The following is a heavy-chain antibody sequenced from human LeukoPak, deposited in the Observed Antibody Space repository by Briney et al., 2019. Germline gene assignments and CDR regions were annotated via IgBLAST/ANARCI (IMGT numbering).Heavy chain of an antibody. CDR3: ARDVNGFSSTWYEY. CDR2: ITGSSTNI. J-gene: IGHJ4*02. D-gene: IGHD6-13*01. V-gene: IGHV3-48*01. Sequence: PGGSLRLSCAASGFTFSTYSMDWDRQAPGKGREGVSYITGSSTNIYYADSVKGRFTISRDNAKNSLYLQMNSLRAEDTALYYCARDVNGFSSTWYEYWGQGTLVTVSS. CDR1: GFTFSTYS.